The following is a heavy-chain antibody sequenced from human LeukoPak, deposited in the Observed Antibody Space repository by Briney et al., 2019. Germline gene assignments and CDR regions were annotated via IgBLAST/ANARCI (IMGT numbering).Heavy chain of an antibody. D-gene: IGHD6-19*01. J-gene: IGHJ6*04. CDR1: GFTFSSYE. Sequence: GGSLRLSCAASGFTFSSYEMNWVRRAPGKGLEWVSYISSSGSTIYYADSVKGRFTISRDNAKNSLYLQMNSLRADDTAVYYCARVAPVAGTGYYYGMDVWGKGTTVTVSS. CDR2: ISSSGSTI. V-gene: IGHV3-48*03. CDR3: ARVAPVAGTGYYYGMDV.